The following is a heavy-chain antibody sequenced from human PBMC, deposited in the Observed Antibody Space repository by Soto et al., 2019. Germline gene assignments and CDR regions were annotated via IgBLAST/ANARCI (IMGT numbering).Heavy chain of an antibody. D-gene: IGHD2-2*01. Sequence: GGSLRLSCAASWFTFSGSAMHWLRQASGKGLEWVGRIRSNANSYATAYAASVKGRFTISRDDSKNTAYLQMNSLKTEDTAVYYCTRHMKDIVVVPAEYYYDGMDVWGQGTTVSVSS. J-gene: IGHJ6*02. CDR3: TRHMKDIVVVPAEYYYDGMDV. CDR1: WFTFSGSA. V-gene: IGHV3-73*01. CDR2: IRSNANSYAT.